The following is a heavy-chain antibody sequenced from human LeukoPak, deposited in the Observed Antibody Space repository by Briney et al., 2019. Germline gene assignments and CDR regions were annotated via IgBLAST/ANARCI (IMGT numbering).Heavy chain of an antibody. CDR2: IDYSGST. CDR1: GGSISSDY. V-gene: IGHV4-59*12. Sequence: SETLSLTCTVSGGSISSDYWSWVRQPPGKGLQWIGYIDYSGSTNYNPSLKSRVTISVDTSKNQFSLKLSSETAADTAVYYCAKGYNYGPFDYWGQGTLVTVSS. CDR3: AKGYNYGPFDY. D-gene: IGHD5-18*01. J-gene: IGHJ4*02.